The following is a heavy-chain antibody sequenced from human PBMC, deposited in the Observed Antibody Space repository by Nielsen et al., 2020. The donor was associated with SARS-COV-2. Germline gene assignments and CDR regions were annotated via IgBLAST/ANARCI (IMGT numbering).Heavy chain of an antibody. CDR3: ARGGSGGSPAAFDI. Sequence: SETLSLTCAVSGDSVSSHDWWTWVRQSPGKGLEWIGEVSHSGSTNYNPSLKSRVTLSMDKSKNQFSLRLTSVSAADTAVYYCARGGSGGSPAAFDIWGQGTMVTVSS. CDR2: VSHSGST. J-gene: IGHJ3*02. V-gene: IGHV4-4*02. CDR1: GDSVSSHDW. D-gene: IGHD2-15*01.